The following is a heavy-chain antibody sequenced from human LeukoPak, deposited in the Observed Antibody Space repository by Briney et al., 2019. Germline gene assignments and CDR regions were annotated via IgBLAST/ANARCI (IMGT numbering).Heavy chain of an antibody. CDR2: FDPEDGET. CDR3: ARGPPGSEGTFAFDI. Sequence: ASVKVSCKVSGYTLTELSMHWVRQAPGKGLEWMGGFDPEDGETIYAQKFQGRVTMTEDTSTDTAYMELSSLRSEDTAVYYCARGPPGSEGTFAFDIWGQGTMVTVSS. V-gene: IGHV1-24*01. D-gene: IGHD1-14*01. J-gene: IGHJ3*02. CDR1: GYTLTELS.